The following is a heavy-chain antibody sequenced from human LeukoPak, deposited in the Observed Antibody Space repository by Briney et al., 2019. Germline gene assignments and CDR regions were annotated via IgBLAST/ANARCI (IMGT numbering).Heavy chain of an antibody. CDR1: GYTFTSYD. CDR2: MNPNSGNT. CDR3: ARARAMVRGVIAYGMDV. D-gene: IGHD3-10*01. J-gene: IGHJ6*02. V-gene: IGHV1-8*03. Sequence: GASVKVSCKASGYTFTSYDINWVRQATGQGLEWMGWMNPNSGNTGYAQKFQGRVTITRNTSISTAYMELSSLRSEDTAVYYCARARAMVRGVIAYGMDVWGQGTTVTVSS.